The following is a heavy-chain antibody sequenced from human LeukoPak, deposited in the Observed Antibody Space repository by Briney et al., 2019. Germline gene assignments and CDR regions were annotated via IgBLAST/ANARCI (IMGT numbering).Heavy chain of an antibody. CDR2: ISSSSSYI. Sequence: PGGSLRLSCAASGFTFSSYGMHWVRQAPGKGLEWVSSISSSSSYIYYADSVKGRLTISRDNAKNSLYLQMNSMRAEDTAVYYCARAKRELLDAAFDYWGQGTLVTVSS. J-gene: IGHJ4*02. D-gene: IGHD1-26*01. V-gene: IGHV3-21*01. CDR3: ARAKRELLDAAFDY. CDR1: GFTFSSYG.